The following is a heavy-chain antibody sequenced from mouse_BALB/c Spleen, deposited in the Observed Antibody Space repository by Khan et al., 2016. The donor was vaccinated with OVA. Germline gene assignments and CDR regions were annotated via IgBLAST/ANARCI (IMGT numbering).Heavy chain of an antibody. Sequence: EVELVESGGDLVKPGGSLKLSCAASGFTFSSFGLSWIRQTPDKRLEWVATISSGGSYTYYPDSLQGRFPISRDNAKNTQYLQLSSLKSEDTAMYYCERQYSNSFFEYWGQGTTLTVSS. CDR1: GFTFSSFG. CDR2: ISSGGSYT. D-gene: IGHD2-5*01. CDR3: ERQYSNSFFEY. V-gene: IGHV5-6*01. J-gene: IGHJ2*01.